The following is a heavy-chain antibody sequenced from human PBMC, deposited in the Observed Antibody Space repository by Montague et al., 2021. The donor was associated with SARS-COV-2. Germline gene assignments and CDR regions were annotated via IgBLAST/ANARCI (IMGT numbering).Heavy chain of an antibody. V-gene: IGHV1-24*01. J-gene: IGHJ4*02. Sequence: SVKVSCKVSGYTLSEVSTHWVRQAPGKGLEWMGGFDPEDGETIYAQKFQGRVTMTEDTSTDTAYMELSSLRSEDSGVYYCATSRWSLLPEYWGQGTLVTVSS. CDR2: FDPEDGET. D-gene: IGHD2-21*02. CDR3: ATSRWSLLPEY. CDR1: GYTLSEVS.